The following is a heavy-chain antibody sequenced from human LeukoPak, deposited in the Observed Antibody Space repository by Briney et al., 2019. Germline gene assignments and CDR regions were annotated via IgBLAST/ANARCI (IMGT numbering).Heavy chain of an antibody. D-gene: IGHD5-24*01. Sequence: GGSLRLSCAASGFTFDDYAMHWVRQAPGKGLEWVSGISWNSGSIGYADSVKGRFTITRDNAKNSLYLQMNSLRAEDTALYYCAKSAVEMATIDMNLFDYWGQGTLVTVSS. V-gene: IGHV3-9*01. CDR3: AKSAVEMATIDMNLFDY. CDR2: ISWNSGSI. J-gene: IGHJ4*02. CDR1: GFTFDDYA.